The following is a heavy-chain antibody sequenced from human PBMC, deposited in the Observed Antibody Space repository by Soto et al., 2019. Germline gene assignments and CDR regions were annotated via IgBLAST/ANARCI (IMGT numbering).Heavy chain of an antibody. V-gene: IGHV3-15*07. CDR3: TAVVACYYDLP. CDR1: GFTFKNAW. J-gene: IGHJ5*02. Sequence: PGGSLRLSCAASGFTFKNAWMNWVRQAPGKGLEWVGRIKGKTDGGTTDYAAPVQGRFTISRDDSRDTLYLQMNSLKTEDTAVYYCTAVVACYYDLPWGRGTLVTVSS. CDR2: IKGKTDGGTT. D-gene: IGHD3-10*01.